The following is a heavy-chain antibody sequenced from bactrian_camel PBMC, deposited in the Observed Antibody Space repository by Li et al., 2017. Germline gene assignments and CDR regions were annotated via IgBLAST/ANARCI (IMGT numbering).Heavy chain of an antibody. D-gene: IGHD1*01. J-gene: IGHJ6*01. V-gene: IGHV3S25*01. Sequence: QLVESGGGLVQPGGSLRLSCAASGFTFTNYWMHWVRQGPGKGLEWVSAINSGGGSTYYAEFLKGRFSISRDNAKNTVYLQMNSLETEDTAVYYCAARSVGWCPLFEHWLGKRAYTPGGYFATWGQGTQVTVS. CDR1: GFTFTNYW. CDR2: INSGGGST. CDR3: AARSVGWCPLFEHWLGKRAYTPGGYFAT.